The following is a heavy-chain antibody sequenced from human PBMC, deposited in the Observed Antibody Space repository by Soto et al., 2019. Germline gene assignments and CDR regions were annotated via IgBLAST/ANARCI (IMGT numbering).Heavy chain of an antibody. CDR1: GVSFSSYA. CDR3: AKDRGLDILTGYYSTSPGGDFFDS. Sequence: PGGSLRLSCAASGVSFSSYAMSWVRQAPGKGLEWVSAISYSGGSRYYADSVKYRFTISRDNSKSTLYLQMNGLRAEDTAVYYCAKDRGLDILTGYYSTSPGGDFFDSWGQGTLVTVSS. J-gene: IGHJ4*02. D-gene: IGHD3-9*01. CDR2: ISYSGGSR. V-gene: IGHV3-23*01.